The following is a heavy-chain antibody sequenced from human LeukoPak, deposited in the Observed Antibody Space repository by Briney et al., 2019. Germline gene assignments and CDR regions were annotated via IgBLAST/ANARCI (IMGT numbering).Heavy chain of an antibody. J-gene: IGHJ4*02. CDR1: GYSFTTFY. Sequence: ASVKVSCKASGYSFTTFYIYWVRQAPGQGLEWVGIIIPSSGSTKYAQKFQGRVTMTRDTSTSTVYMELSSLRSEDTAVYFCASGVGYWGQGTLVTVSS. V-gene: IGHV1-46*01. CDR3: ASGVGY. CDR2: IIPSSGST. D-gene: IGHD3-16*01.